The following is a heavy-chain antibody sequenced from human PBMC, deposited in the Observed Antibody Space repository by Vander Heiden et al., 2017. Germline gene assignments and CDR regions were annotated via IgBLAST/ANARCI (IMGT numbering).Heavy chain of an antibody. V-gene: IGHV3-9*01. J-gene: IGHJ4*02. CDR1: GFTFDDYA. Sequence: EVQLVESGGGLVQTGRSLRLSCAASGFTFDDYAMHWVRHAPGKGLEWVAGINWNSGSIDYADSVKGRFTISRDNAKNSLYLHMNSLRTEDTALYYCAKDGGSSWGEFDYWGQGTLVTVSS. D-gene: IGHD6-13*01. CDR3: AKDGGSSWGEFDY. CDR2: INWNSGSI.